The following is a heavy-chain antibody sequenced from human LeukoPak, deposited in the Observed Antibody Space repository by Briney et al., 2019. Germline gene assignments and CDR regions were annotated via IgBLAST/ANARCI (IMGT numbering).Heavy chain of an antibody. CDR3: AKATYYYDSYGYNGVFDY. Sequence: GGTLRLSCEASGFTIISYAMSWVRQAPGKGLEWVSAVSGTADNTYYAESVRGRFTISRDNSKNTLYLQMNSLRAEDAAVYFCAKATYYYDSYGYNGVFDYWGQGTLVTLSS. V-gene: IGHV3-23*01. CDR2: VSGTADNT. D-gene: IGHD3-22*01. CDR1: GFTIISYA. J-gene: IGHJ4*02.